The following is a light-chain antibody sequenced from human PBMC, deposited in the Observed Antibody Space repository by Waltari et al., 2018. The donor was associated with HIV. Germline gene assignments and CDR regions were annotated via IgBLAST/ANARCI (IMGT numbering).Light chain of an antibody. Sequence: QSALTQPRSVSGSPGQSVTISCTGTSSAVGGYNYVSWYQQHPGKAPKLMIYNVSKRPAGVPDRFSGSKSGNTSSLTIAGLQAEDEANYYCCSYAGSYTLVFGGGTMLTVL. V-gene: IGLV2-11*01. CDR1: SSAVGGYNY. J-gene: IGLJ2*01. CDR3: CSYAGSYTLV. CDR2: NVS.